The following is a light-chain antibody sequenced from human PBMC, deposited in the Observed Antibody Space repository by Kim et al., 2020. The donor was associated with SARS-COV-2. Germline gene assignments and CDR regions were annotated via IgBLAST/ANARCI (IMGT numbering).Light chain of an antibody. V-gene: IGLV2-14*03. CDR1: SGDIGGYDY. CDR3: CSSTSTTTWV. J-gene: IGLJ3*02. CDR2: DVT. Sequence: QSTLTQPASMSGSPGQSITISCTGTSGDIGGYDYVSRYQQHPGRAPKLMIYDVTERPSGVSNRFSGSKSGNTASLTIAGLQAEDEADYYCCSSTSTTTWVFGGGTQLTVL.